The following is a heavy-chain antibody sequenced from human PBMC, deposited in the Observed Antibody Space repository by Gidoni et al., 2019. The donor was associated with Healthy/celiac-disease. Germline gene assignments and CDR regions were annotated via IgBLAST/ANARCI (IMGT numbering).Heavy chain of an antibody. CDR1: GFTFSSYG. V-gene: IGHV3-7*03. CDR2: IKQDGSEK. D-gene: IGHD3-22*01. Sequence: EVQMVESGGGLVQRGGSLRLSCAASGFTFSSYGMSWVRQAPGKGLEWVANIKQDGSEKYYVDSVKGRFTISRDNAKNSLYLQMNSLRAEDTAVYYCARVTMIPEGAFDIWGQGTMVTVSS. CDR3: ARVTMIPEGAFDI. J-gene: IGHJ3*02.